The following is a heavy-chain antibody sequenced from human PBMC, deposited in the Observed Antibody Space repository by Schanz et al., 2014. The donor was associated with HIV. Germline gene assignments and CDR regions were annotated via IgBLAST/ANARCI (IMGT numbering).Heavy chain of an antibody. CDR2: IIPVFGTA. D-gene: IGHD6-19*01. CDR1: GYSFTSYD. Sequence: QVQLVQSGAEVQKPGASVKVSCKASGYSFTSYDINWVRQATGQGLEWMGGIIPVFGTANYAQKFQGRVTINADQSTTTVYMYLSSLRSDDTAVYYCARSSGWGGWSTWDGMDVWGQGTTVTVSS. J-gene: IGHJ6*02. V-gene: IGHV1-69*01. CDR3: ARSSGWGGWSTWDGMDV.